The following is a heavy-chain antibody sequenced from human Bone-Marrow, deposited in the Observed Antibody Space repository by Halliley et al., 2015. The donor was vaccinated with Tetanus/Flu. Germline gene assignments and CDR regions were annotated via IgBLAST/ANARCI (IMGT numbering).Heavy chain of an antibody. Sequence: GLGWFGGIHARGTTNYSPPLKSRIPVSIDKTKNVFFLNLPSVTAADTAVYYCATGEGSTPLNVWGQGTLVTVSP. D-gene: IGHD2-15*01. CDR2: IHARGTT. V-gene: IGHV4-4*02. J-gene: IGHJ4*02. CDR3: ATGEGSTPLNV.